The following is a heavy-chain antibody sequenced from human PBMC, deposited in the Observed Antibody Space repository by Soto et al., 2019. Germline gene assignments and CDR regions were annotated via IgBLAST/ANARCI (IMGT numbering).Heavy chain of an antibody. CDR2: ISGSGGST. Sequence: EVQLLESGGGLVQPGESLRLSCAVSGFTFSNYAMSWVRQVPGKGLVWVSTISGSGGSTYYADSVKGRFTISSDNSKNTLYLQMNGLRAEDTAVYYCVKKQLRDIGAFDYWGQGNLVTVSS. V-gene: IGHV3-23*01. CDR1: GFTFSNYA. CDR3: VKKQLRDIGAFDY. J-gene: IGHJ4*02. D-gene: IGHD6-19*01.